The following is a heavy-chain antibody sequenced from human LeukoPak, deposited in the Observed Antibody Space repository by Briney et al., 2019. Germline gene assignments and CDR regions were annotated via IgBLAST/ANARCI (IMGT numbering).Heavy chain of an antibody. Sequence: GGSLRLSCAASGFTFDDYAMHWVRQAPGKGLEWVSLISWDGGSTYYADSVKGRFTISRDNSKNSLYLQMNSLRAEDTAVYYCGGGLVGGYDYYFDYWGQGTLVTVSS. CDR1: GFTFDDYA. CDR3: GGGLVGGYDYYFDY. V-gene: IGHV3-43D*03. D-gene: IGHD5-12*01. CDR2: ISWDGGST. J-gene: IGHJ4*02.